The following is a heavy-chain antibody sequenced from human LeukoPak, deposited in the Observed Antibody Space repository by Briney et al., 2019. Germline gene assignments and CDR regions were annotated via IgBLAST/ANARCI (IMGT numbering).Heavy chain of an antibody. V-gene: IGHV4-34*01. J-gene: IGHJ5*02. CDR2: INHSGNT. D-gene: IGHD5-18*01. CDR1: GGSFSGYY. CDR3: APRGDIEHSYGYGKWFDP. Sequence: PSETLSLTCAVYGGSFSGYYWSWIRQPPGKGLEWIGEINHSGNTNYNASLRSRVTISVDTSKNQFSLRLSSVTAADTAVYYCAPRGDIEHSYGYGKWFDPWGQGIRVTVSS.